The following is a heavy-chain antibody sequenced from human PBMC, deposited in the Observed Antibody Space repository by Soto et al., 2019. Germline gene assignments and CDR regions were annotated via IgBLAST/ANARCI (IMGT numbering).Heavy chain of an antibody. J-gene: IGHJ4*02. CDR3: ARGRDQPPVGLYFDS. CDR1: GDAFTNYI. D-gene: IGHD1-26*01. Sequence: QVQLVQSGAEVKKPGSSVKVSCKASGDAFTNYIFDWVRQAPGQGLEWMGGIIPMFGTPKYAQTFQDRVTISADVSTRTAYLELTSLRFDDTAVYYCARGRDQPPVGLYFDSWGEGPRVTVSS. CDR2: IIPMFGTP. V-gene: IGHV1-69*01.